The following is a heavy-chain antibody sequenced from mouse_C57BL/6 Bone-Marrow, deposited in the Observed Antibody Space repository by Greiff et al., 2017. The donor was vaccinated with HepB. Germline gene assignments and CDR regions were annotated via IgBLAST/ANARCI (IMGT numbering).Heavy chain of an antibody. CDR1: GFSFNTYA. V-gene: IGHV10-1*01. Sequence: EVQGVESGGGLVQPKGSLKLSCAASGFSFNTYAMNWVRQAPGKGLEWVARIRSKSNNYATYYADSVKDRFTISRDDSESMLYLQMNNLKTEDTAMYYCVRHAGYFLFAYWGQGTLVTVSA. D-gene: IGHD2-3*01. CDR2: IRSKSNNYAT. J-gene: IGHJ3*01. CDR3: VRHAGYFLFAY.